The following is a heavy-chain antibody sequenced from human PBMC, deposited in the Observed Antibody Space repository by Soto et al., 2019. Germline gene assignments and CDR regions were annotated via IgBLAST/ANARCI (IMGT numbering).Heavy chain of an antibody. CDR3: AREEQLVRDYYGMDV. Sequence: GGSLRLSCAASRFTFSSYAMTGVLQAPGKGLEWVSAISGNGGSTYYADSVKGRFTISRDNSKNTLYLQMNSLRAEDTAVYYCAREEQLVRDYYGMDVWGQGTTVTVSS. D-gene: IGHD6-6*01. J-gene: IGHJ6*02. CDR2: ISGNGGST. V-gene: IGHV3-23*01. CDR1: RFTFSSYA.